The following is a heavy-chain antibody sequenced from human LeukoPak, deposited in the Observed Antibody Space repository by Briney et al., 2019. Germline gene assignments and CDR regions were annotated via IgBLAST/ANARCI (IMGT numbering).Heavy chain of an antibody. J-gene: IGHJ4*02. Sequence: GGPLRLSCAASGFTFSSYAMHWVRQAPGKGLEWVAVISYDGSNKYYADSVKGRFTISRDNSKNTLYLQMNSLRAEDTAVYYCAKDFLLAYYYDSSGSWIFDYWGQGTLVTVSS. D-gene: IGHD3-22*01. V-gene: IGHV3-30-3*01. CDR2: ISYDGSNK. CDR3: AKDFLLAYYYDSSGSWIFDY. CDR1: GFTFSSYA.